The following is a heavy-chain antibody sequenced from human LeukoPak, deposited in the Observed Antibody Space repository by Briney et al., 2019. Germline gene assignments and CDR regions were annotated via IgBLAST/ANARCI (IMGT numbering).Heavy chain of an antibody. CDR3: AKAPGGARYYFDY. J-gene: IGHJ4*02. CDR2: INSDGSST. Sequence: GGSLRLSCAASGFTFSSYWMHWVRQAPGRGLVWVSRINSDGSSTSYADSVKGRFTISRDNAKNTLYLQMNSLRAEDTAVYYCAKAPGGARYYFDYWGQGTLVTVSS. D-gene: IGHD3-10*01. CDR1: GFTFSSYW. V-gene: IGHV3-74*01.